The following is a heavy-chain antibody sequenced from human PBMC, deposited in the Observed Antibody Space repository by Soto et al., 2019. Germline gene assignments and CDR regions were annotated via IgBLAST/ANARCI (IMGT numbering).Heavy chain of an antibody. V-gene: IGHV3-23*01. D-gene: IGHD6-13*01. J-gene: IGHJ4*02. CDR1: GFTFSSYA. CDR3: AKDRIGSWHFDY. CDR2: ISGSGGST. Sequence: EVPLLESGGGLVQPGGSLRLSCAASGFTFSSYAMSWVRQAPGKGLEWVSAISGSGGSTYYADSVKGRFTISRDNSKNTLYLQMNSLRAEDTAVYYCAKDRIGSWHFDYWGQGTLVTVSS.